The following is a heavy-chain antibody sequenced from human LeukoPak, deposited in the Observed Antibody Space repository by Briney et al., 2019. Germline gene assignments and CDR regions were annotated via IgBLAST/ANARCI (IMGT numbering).Heavy chain of an antibody. V-gene: IGHV3-23*01. CDR3: AKDFTPDGVWDIDY. CDR1: GFTFSKYT. Sequence: GGSLRLSCVASGFTFSKYTMSWVRQAPGKGLEWVSGIYGGGSGSTFYAESVKGRFTISRDNSKNTLYLQMNSLRDEDTAIYYCAKDFTPDGVWDIDYWGRGTLITVS. CDR2: IYGGGSGST. D-gene: IGHD4-17*01. J-gene: IGHJ4*02.